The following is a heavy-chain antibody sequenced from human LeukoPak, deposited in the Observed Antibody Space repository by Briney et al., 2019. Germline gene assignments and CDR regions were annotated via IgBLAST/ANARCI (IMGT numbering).Heavy chain of an antibody. CDR2: IYYSGST. CDR3: ARQPKSCSPGVFITGKACWFDS. D-gene: IGHD3-10*01. J-gene: IGHJ5*01. Sequence: MASETLSLTCTVSGGSISSYYWSWIRQPPGKGLEWIGYIYYSGSTNYNPSLKSRVTISVDTSKNQFSLKLSSVTAADTAVYYCARQPKSCSPGVFITGKACWFDSWGQGTLVTVSS. V-gene: IGHV4-59*01. CDR1: GGSISSYY.